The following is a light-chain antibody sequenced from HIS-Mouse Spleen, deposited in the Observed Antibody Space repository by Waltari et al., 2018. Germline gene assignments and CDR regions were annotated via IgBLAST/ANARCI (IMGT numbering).Light chain of an antibody. V-gene: IGKV1-33*01. J-gene: IGKJ3*01. CDR2: DAS. CDR3: QQYDNLHRLT. CDR1: QDSSNY. Sequence: DIQMTQSPSSLSASVGDRVTITCQASQDSSNYLNWYQQKPGKAPKLLIYDASNLETGVPSRFSGSGSGTDFTFTISSLQPEDIATYYCQQYDNLHRLTFGPGTKVDIK.